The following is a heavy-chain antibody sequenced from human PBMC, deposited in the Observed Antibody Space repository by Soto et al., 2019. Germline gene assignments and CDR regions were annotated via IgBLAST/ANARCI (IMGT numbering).Heavy chain of an antibody. CDR3: ARDKITGLLDY. CDR2: INHSGSS. J-gene: IGHJ4*02. D-gene: IGHD2-8*02. Sequence: SETLSLTCAVYGGFFIGYDWTWIRQPPGTGLEWIGEINHSGSSNYNPSLKSRVTISVDTSKNQFSLKLTSVTAADTAVYYCARDKITGLLDYWGQGTLVT. CDR1: GGFFIGYD. V-gene: IGHV4-34*01.